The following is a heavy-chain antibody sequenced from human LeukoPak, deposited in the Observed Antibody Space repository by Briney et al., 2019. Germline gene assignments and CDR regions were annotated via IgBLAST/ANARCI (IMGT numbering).Heavy chain of an antibody. CDR2: INTNTGNP. Sequence: ASVKVSCKASGYTFTSYAMNWVRQAPGQGLEWMGWINTNTGNPTYAQGFTGRFVFSLDTSVSTAYLQISSLKAEDTAVYYCARTSPELYYYYMDVWGKGTTVTVSS. V-gene: IGHV7-4-1*02. J-gene: IGHJ6*03. D-gene: IGHD1-14*01. CDR1: GYTFTSYA. CDR3: ARTSPELYYYYMDV.